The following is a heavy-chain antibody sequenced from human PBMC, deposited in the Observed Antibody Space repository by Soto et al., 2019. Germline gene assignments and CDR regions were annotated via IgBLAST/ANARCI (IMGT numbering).Heavy chain of an antibody. Sequence: GGSLRLSCAASGFTFSSYGMHWVRQAPGKGLEWVAVISYDGSNKYYADTVKGRFTISRDNSKNTLYLQMKSLRAEDTAVYYCAKTPIAVAGIHYYYGMDVWGQGTTVTVSS. CDR3: AKTPIAVAGIHYYYGMDV. D-gene: IGHD6-19*01. J-gene: IGHJ6*02. V-gene: IGHV3-30*18. CDR1: GFTFSSYG. CDR2: ISYDGSNK.